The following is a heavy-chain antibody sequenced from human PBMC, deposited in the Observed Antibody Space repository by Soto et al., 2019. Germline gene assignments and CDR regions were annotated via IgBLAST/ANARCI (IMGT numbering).Heavy chain of an antibody. CDR2: IWYDGINK. D-gene: IGHD6-6*01. V-gene: IGHV3-33*01. CDR1: GFNFSTYG. J-gene: IGHJ4*02. Sequence: QVQLVESGGGMVQPGRSLRLSCAASGFNFSTYGMHWVRQAPGKGLEWVAVIWYDGINKYYADSVKGRFTISRDNLKNTLYLQMNRLRAEDTAVYSCARAGRSIAARGLNYWGQGTLVTVSS. CDR3: ARAGRSIAARGLNY.